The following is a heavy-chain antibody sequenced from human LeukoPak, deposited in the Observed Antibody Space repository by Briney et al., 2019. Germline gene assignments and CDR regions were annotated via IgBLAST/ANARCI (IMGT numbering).Heavy chain of an antibody. CDR2: IYYSGST. V-gene: IGHV4-59*01. CDR3: ARAPVNIAAAPLGFDY. D-gene: IGHD6-13*01. J-gene: IGHJ4*02. Sequence: PSETLSLTCTVSGGSISSYYWSWIRQPPGKGLEWIGNIYYSGSTNYNPSLKSRVTISVDTSKNQFSLKLSSVTAADTAVYYCARAPVNIAAAPLGFDYWGQGTLVTVSS. CDR1: GGSISSYY.